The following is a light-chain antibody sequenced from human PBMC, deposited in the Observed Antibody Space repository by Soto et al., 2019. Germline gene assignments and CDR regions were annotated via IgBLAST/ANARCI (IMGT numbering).Light chain of an antibody. CDR2: DAS. CDR3: QQRSNWQWT. V-gene: IGKV3-11*01. Sequence: EFVVTHSPSTLAWSPVGRGTLSCSASQSVSSYLACYQQKPGQAPRLLIYDASNRATGIPARFSGSGSGTDFTLTISSLEPEDFAVYYCQQRSNWQWTFGQGTKVDIK. CDR1: QSVSSY. J-gene: IGKJ1*01.